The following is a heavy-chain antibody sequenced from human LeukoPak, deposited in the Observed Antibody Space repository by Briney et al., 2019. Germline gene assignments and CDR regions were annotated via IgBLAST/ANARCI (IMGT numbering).Heavy chain of an antibody. D-gene: IGHD2-2*02. J-gene: IGHJ6*02. Sequence: SETLSLTCAVYGGSFSSYYWSWIRQPPGKGLEWIGYIYYSGSTNYNPSLKSRVTISVDTSKNQFSLKLSSVTAADTAVYYCARVQDCSSTSCYTWYYYYYGMDVWGQGTTVTVSS. CDR2: IYYSGST. CDR3: ARVQDCSSTSCYTWYYYYYGMDV. CDR1: GGSFSSYY. V-gene: IGHV4-59*01.